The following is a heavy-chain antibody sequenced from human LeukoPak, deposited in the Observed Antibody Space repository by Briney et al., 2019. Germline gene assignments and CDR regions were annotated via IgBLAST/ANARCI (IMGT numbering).Heavy chain of an antibody. CDR1: GFTFSSYS. J-gene: IGHJ5*02. CDR2: ISSSTNYI. V-gene: IGHV3-21*01. CDR3: ARGYTRTTGWFDH. Sequence: PGGSLRLSCAASGFTFSSYSMNWVRQAPGKGLEWVSSISSSTNYIYYADSVKGRFTISRDNANHSLYLQMNSLRAEDTAVYYCARGYTRTTGWFDHWGQGTLVTVSS. D-gene: IGHD1-1*01.